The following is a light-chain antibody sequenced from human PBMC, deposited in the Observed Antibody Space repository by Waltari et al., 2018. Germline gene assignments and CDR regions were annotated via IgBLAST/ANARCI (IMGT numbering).Light chain of an antibody. CDR3: QVWDSSNDHPVV. V-gene: IGLV3-21*04. Sequence: SYFLTQPPSLSVAPGKPARDICGGNDIGSQTVHWYQQKPRQAPVVVITYDSDQPSGIAERVAGSNSGDTATLSIRRVEAGDEDDYYCQVWDSSNDHPVVFGGGTKLTVL. CDR1: DIGSQT. CDR2: YDS. J-gene: IGLJ2*01.